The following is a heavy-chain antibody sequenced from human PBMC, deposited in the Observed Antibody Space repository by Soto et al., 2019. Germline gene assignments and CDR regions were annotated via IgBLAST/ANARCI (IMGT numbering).Heavy chain of an antibody. CDR3: AKDLRLYSYDILTPDDFDY. Sequence: GGSLRLSCAASGFTFSSYAMSWVRQAPGKGLEWVSAISGSGGSTYYADSVKGRFTISRDNSKNTLYLQMNSLRAEDTAVYYCAKDLRLYSYDILTPDDFDYWGQGTLVTVTS. CDR1: GFTFSSYA. J-gene: IGHJ4*02. V-gene: IGHV3-23*01. CDR2: ISGSGGST. D-gene: IGHD3-9*01.